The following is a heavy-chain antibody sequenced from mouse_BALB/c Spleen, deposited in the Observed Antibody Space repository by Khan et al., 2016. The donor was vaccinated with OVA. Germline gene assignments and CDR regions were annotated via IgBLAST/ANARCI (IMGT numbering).Heavy chain of an antibody. CDR2: IWRDGNI. J-gene: IGHJ2*01. CDR1: GFSLTDYG. V-gene: IGHV2-6-7*01. Sequence: QVQLQQSGPGLVAPSQSLSITCTVAGFSLTDYGISWIRQPPGKGLEWLGMIWRDGNIEYNSALKSRLTISKDNSKSQVFLKMNSLQTDDTARYYCVRGWESFYFDYWGQGTTLTVSS. CDR3: VRGWESFYFDY. D-gene: IGHD4-1*01.